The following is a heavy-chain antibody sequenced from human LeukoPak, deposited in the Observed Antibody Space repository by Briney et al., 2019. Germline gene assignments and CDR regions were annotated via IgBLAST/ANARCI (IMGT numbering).Heavy chain of an antibody. CDR1: RFTVSNNY. V-gene: IGHV3-53*01. CDR3: AKSPPLTNWFDP. Sequence: GGSLRLSCAASRFTVSNNYMSWVRQAPGKGLEWVSVIYGGGSAYYPDSVKGRFTISRDNSKNTLYLQMNSLRAEDTAVYYCAKSPPLTNWFDPWGQGTLVTVSS. J-gene: IGHJ5*02. CDR2: IYGGGSA.